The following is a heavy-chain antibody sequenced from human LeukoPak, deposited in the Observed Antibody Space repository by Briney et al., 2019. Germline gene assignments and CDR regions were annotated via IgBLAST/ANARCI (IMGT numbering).Heavy chain of an antibody. CDR3: ASSVGSTDY. J-gene: IGHJ4*02. CDR2: INHRGST. Sequence: SETLSLTCTVSGGSISNYYWSWIRQSPGKGLEWIGEINHRGSTNLNPSLKSRVTLSVDTSKHQFSLKLTSVTAADAAVYYCASSVGSTDYWGQGTLVTVSS. CDR1: GGSISNYY. V-gene: IGHV4-34*01. D-gene: IGHD1-26*01.